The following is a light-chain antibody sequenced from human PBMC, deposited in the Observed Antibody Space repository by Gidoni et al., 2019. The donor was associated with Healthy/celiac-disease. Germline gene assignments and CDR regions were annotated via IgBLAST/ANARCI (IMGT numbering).Light chain of an antibody. CDR2: AAS. V-gene: IGKV1-39*01. CDR1: QSISSY. J-gene: IGKJ2*01. CDR3: QQSYSTPMYT. Sequence: EIQKTEAPSSLSASVGERVTITCRASQSISSYLNWYQQKPGKAPKLLIYAASSLQSGVPSRFSGSGSGTDFTLTISSLQPEDFATYYCQQSYSTPMYTFXQXTKLEIK.